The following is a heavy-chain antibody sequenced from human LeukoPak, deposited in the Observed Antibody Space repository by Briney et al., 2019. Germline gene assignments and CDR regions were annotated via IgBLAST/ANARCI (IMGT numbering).Heavy chain of an antibody. J-gene: IGHJ4*02. CDR2: INHSGST. D-gene: IGHD5-18*01. V-gene: IGHV4-30-2*01. CDR1: GGSISSGNYY. CDR3: ARAFRGYSYGYTGKPYYFDY. Sequence: SQTLSLTCAVSGGSISSGNYYWSWIRQPPGKGLEWIGEINHSGSTNYNPSLKSRVTISVDTSKNQFSLKLSSVTAADTAVYYCARAFRGYSYGYTGKPYYFDYWGQGTLVTVSS.